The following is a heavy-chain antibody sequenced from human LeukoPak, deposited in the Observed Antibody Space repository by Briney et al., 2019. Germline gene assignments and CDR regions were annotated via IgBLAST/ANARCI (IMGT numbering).Heavy chain of an antibody. D-gene: IGHD4-17*01. CDR1: GFTFSSYA. CDR3: ARDPHYDYGDYGVDY. CDR2: ISYDGSNK. V-gene: IGHV3-30*04. J-gene: IGHJ4*02. Sequence: RGGSLRLSCAASGFTFSSYAMHWVRQAPGKGLEWVAVISYDGSNKYYADSVKGRFTISRDNSKNTLYLQMNSLRAEDTAVYYCARDPHYDYGDYGVDYWGQGTLVTVSS.